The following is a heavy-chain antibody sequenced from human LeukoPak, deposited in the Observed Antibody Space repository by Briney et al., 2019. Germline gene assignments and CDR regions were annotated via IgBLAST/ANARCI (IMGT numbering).Heavy chain of an antibody. Sequence: SETLSLTCAVYGGSFSGYYWSWIRQPPGKGLEWIGEINHSGSTNYNPSLKSRVTISVDTSKNQFSLKLSSVTAADTAVYYCARHRARDYDILTGYYGSVSLFDYWGQGTLVTVSS. D-gene: IGHD3-9*01. CDR3: ARHRARDYDILTGYYGSVSLFDY. V-gene: IGHV4-34*01. CDR1: GGSFSGYY. CDR2: INHSGST. J-gene: IGHJ4*02.